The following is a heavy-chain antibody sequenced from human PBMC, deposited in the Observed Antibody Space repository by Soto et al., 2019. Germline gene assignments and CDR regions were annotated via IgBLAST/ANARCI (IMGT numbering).Heavy chain of an antibody. CDR3: ARGRFYYYYGMDV. CDR2: IFHSGST. Sequence: SETLSLTCAVSGRSISSGGYSWSWIRQPPGKGLEGTGYIFHSGSTYYNPCLKSRVTISVDRSKNHFSLKLSSVTTADTAVYYCARGRFYYYYGMDVWGQGTTVTVSS. J-gene: IGHJ6*02. V-gene: IGHV4-30-2*01. D-gene: IGHD3-3*01. CDR1: GRSISSGGYS.